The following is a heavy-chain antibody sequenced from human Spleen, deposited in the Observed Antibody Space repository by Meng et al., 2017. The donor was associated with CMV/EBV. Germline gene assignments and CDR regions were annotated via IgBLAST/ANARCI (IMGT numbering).Heavy chain of an antibody. J-gene: IGHJ4*02. CDR2: IYHSGST. CDR3: ARSLGDIVVVPAAYYFDY. Sequence: GSLRLSCTVSDYSINSCYFWGWIRQPPGKGLEWIGNIYHSGSTFTNPSLKGRGTISLDTSKNQISLRLTSVTAADTAVYYCARSLGDIVVVPAAYYFDYWGQGTLVTVSS. D-gene: IGHD2-2*01. CDR1: DYSINSCYF. V-gene: IGHV4-38-2*02.